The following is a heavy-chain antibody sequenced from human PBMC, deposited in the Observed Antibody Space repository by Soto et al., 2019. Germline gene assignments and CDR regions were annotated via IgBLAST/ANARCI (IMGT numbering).Heavy chain of an antibody. CDR1: GYTFTSYA. CDR3: AREATLVGATTPYFQH. D-gene: IGHD1-26*01. V-gene: IGHV1-3*01. Sequence: QVQLVQSGAEVKKPGASVKVSCKASGYTFTSYAMHWVRQAPGQRLEWMGWINAGNGNTKYAQKLQGRVTMTTDTSTSTAYMELRSLRSDDTAVYYCAREATLVGATTPYFQHWGQGTLVTVSS. J-gene: IGHJ1*01. CDR2: INAGNGNT.